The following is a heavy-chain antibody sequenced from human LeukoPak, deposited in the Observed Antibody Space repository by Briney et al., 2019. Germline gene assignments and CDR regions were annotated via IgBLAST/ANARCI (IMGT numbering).Heavy chain of an antibody. V-gene: IGHV1-18*01. J-gene: IGHJ4*02. D-gene: IGHD3-10*01. CDR1: GYMFTNYG. CDR3: ARGVYMVRGVIISLFDY. CDR2: INAYNGNT. Sequence: ASVKVSCKASGYMFTNYGISWVRQAPGQGLEWMGWINAYNGNTNCAQRLQGRVTMTTDTSTSTAYMELRSLRSDDTAVYYCARGVYMVRGVIISLFDYWGQGTLVTVSS.